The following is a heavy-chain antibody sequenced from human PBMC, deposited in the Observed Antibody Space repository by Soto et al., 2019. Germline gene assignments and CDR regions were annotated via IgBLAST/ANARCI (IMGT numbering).Heavy chain of an antibody. CDR1: GFSFSDRA. V-gene: IGHV3-23*01. Sequence: EVQLLESGGGLVQPGGSLRLSCVASGFSFSDRAMAWVRQAPGKGLEWVSDISSDGGGTFYADSVKGRFTISRDNVKKTVHLQMNRLRDEGTATYYCAKRRGLQLENWQFDVWGRGSLVSVAS. J-gene: IGHJ2*01. CDR2: ISSDGGGT. D-gene: IGHD1-1*01. CDR3: AKRRGLQLENWQFDV.